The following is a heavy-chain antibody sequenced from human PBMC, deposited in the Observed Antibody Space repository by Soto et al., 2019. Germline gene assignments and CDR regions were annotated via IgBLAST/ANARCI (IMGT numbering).Heavy chain of an antibody. D-gene: IGHD6-25*01. CDR1: GGSISRGGYY. V-gene: IGHV4-31*03. CDR2: IYHSGST. Sequence: QVQLQESGPGLVKPTQTLSLTCTVSGGSISRGGYYWSWIRQHPVKGLEWIGYIYHSGSTYYNPSLKSRVTISVETSKNQFSLKLSSVTAADTAVYYCAREAAGILNWFDPWGQGTLVTVSS. J-gene: IGHJ5*02. CDR3: AREAAGILNWFDP.